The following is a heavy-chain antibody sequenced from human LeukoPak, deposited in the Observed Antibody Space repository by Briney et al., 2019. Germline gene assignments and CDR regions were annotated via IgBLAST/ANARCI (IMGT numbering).Heavy chain of an antibody. D-gene: IGHD6-19*01. Sequence: PGGSLRLSCAASGFTFSSYAMSWVRQAPGKGLEWVSAISGSGGSTYYADSVKGRFTISRDNSKNTLYLQMNSLRAEDAAVYYCAKGVAGTHDAFDIWGQGTMVTVSS. V-gene: IGHV3-23*01. CDR2: ISGSGGST. CDR1: GFTFSSYA. CDR3: AKGVAGTHDAFDI. J-gene: IGHJ3*02.